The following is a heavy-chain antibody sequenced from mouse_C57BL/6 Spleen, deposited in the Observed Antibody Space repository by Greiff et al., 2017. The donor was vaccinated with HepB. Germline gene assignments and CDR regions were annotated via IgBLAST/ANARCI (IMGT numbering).Heavy chain of an antibody. Sequence: EVQLQQSGTVLARPGATVKMSCKTSGYTFTSYWMHWVKQRPGQGLEWIGAIYPGNSDTSYNQKFKGKAKLTAVTSASTAYMELSSLTNEDSAVYYCTSRWLLHSFDYWGQGTTLTVSS. J-gene: IGHJ2*01. CDR2: IYPGNSDT. CDR3: TSRWLLHSFDY. D-gene: IGHD2-3*01. V-gene: IGHV1-5*01. CDR1: GYTFTSYW.